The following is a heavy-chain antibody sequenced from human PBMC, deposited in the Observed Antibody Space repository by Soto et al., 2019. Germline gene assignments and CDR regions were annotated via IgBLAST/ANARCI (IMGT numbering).Heavy chain of an antibody. J-gene: IGHJ6*02. V-gene: IGHV4-31*03. CDR1: GGSISSGGYY. CDR2: IYYSGST. CDR3: ARDPCYGMDV. Sequence: SETLSLTCTVSGGSISSGGYYWSWIRQHPGKGLEWIGYIYYSGSTYYNPSLKSRVTISVDTSKNQFSLKLSSVTAADTAVYYCARDPCYGMDVWGQGTTVTVSS.